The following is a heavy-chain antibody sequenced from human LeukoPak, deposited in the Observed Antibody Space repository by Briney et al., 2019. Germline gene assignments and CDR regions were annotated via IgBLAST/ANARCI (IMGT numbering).Heavy chain of an antibody. J-gene: IGHJ4*02. D-gene: IGHD4-17*01. CDR3: AKGGGRGDYDLTGRFSTHFDS. V-gene: IGHV3-23*01. CDR1: GFIFHTYA. CDR2: ISGGGTRT. Sequence: SGGSLRLSGAASGFIFHTYAMGWFRQAPGKGPVWVSAISGGGTRTYYADSVTGRFTISRDNSKNTVYLQMNSLRGEDTAVYFCAKGGGRGDYDLTGRFSTHFDSWGQGTLVVVSS.